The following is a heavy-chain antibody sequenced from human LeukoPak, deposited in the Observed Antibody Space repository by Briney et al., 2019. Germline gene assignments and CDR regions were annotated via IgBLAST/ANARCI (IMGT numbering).Heavy chain of an antibody. CDR3: ARAWLRLNPYFDY. V-gene: IGHV1-2*02. CDR1: GYTFTGYY. Sequence: GASVKVSCKASGYTFTGYYMHWVRQAPGQGLEWMGLINPNSGGTNCAQKFQGRVTMTRDTSISTSYMELSRLRSDDTAVYYCARAWLRLNPYFDYWGQGTLVTVSS. CDR2: INPNSGGT. J-gene: IGHJ4*02. D-gene: IGHD5-12*01.